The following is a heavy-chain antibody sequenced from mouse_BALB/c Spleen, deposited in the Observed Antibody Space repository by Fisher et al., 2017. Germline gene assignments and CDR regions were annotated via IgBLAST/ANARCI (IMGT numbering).Heavy chain of an antibody. CDR3: ASSLLLRPLYAMDY. V-gene: IGHV14-2*02. D-gene: IGHD1-1*01. J-gene: IGHJ4*01. Sequence: KFKGKATITADTSSNTAYLQLSSLTSEDTAVYYCASSLLLRPLYAMDYWGQGTSVTVSS.